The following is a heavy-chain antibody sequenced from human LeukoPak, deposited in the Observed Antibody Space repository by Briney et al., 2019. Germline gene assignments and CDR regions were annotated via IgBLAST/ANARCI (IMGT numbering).Heavy chain of an antibody. V-gene: IGHV1-69*05. J-gene: IGHJ6*03. CDR2: IIPIFGTA. CDR1: GGTFSSYA. CDR3: ARDTTIFGVASYYYYMDV. D-gene: IGHD3-3*01. Sequence: AASVKVSCKASGGTFSSYAISWVRQAPGQGLEWMGRIIPIFGTANYAQKFQGRVTITTDESTSTAYMELSSLRSEDTAVYYCARDTTIFGVASYYYYMDVWGKGTTVTVSS.